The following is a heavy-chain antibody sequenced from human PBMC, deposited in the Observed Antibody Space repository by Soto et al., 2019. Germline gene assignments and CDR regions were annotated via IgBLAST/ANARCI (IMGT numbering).Heavy chain of an antibody. CDR3: VKSDIVHNWFDP. CDR2: ISSNGGST. V-gene: IGHV3-64D*08. J-gene: IGHJ5*02. D-gene: IGHD5-12*01. Sequence: GGSLRLSCSASGFTFSSYAMHWVRQAPGKGLEFVSAISSNGGSTYYADSVKGRFTISRDNSKNTLYLQMSSLRAEDTAVYYCVKSDIVHNWFDPWGQGTLVIVSS. CDR1: GFTFSSYA.